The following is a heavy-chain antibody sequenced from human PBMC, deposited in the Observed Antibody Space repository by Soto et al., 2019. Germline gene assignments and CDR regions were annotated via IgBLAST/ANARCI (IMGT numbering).Heavy chain of an antibody. CDR3: ARTGTYYAFWSADY. CDR1: VYSLSNNYY. D-gene: IGHD3-3*01. J-gene: IGHJ4*02. Sequence: PSETLSVACVLSVYSLSNNYYWGWIRQSPGKGLEWLGSIWHSGATYYNPSLKSRVALSIDTSRSQFSLRLSSVTAADTAVYYCARTGTYYAFWSADYWGQGTLVTVSS. V-gene: IGHV4-38-2*01. CDR2: IWHSGAT.